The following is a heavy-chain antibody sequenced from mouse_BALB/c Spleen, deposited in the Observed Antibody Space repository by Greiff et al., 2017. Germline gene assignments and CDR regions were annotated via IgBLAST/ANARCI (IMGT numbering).Heavy chain of an antibody. V-gene: IGHV8-12*01. CDR2: IYWDDDK. CDR1: GFSLSTSGMG. Sequence: QVQLKQSGPGILQPSQTLSLTCSFSGFSLSTSGMGVSWIRQPSGKGLEWLAHIYWDDDKRYNPSLKSRLTISKDTSRNQVFLKITSVDTADTATYYCARSGHYYGSSYDYAMDYWGQGTSVTVSS. D-gene: IGHD1-1*01. CDR3: ARSGHYYGSSYDYAMDY. J-gene: IGHJ4*01.